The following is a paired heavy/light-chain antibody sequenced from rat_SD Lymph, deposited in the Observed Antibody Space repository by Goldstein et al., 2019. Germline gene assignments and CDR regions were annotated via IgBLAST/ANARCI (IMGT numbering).Light chain of an antibody. CDR2: QVS. V-gene: IGKV1S14*01. CDR3: AQTTHFPYT. CDR1: QSLVYSDGKTY. Sequence: DVVMTQTPPSLSVAIGQSVSISCKSSQSLVYSDGKTYLHWLLQSPGRSPKRLIYQVSNLGSGVPDRFSGTGSQKDFTLKISRVEAEDLGVYYCAQTTHFPYTFGAGTKLELK. J-gene: IGKJ2-3*01.
Heavy chain of an antibody. CDR2: ITNTGGST. Sequence: EVQLVESGGGLVQPGRSLKLSCVASGFTFNNYWMTWIRQAPGKGLEWVASITNTGGSTYYPDSVKGRFTISRDNAKSTLYLQMNSLRSEDTATYYCTRDRAPFAYWGQGTLVTVSS. J-gene: IGHJ3*01. CDR1: GFTFNNYW. D-gene: IGHD4-1*01. V-gene: IGHV5-31*01. CDR3: TRDRAPFAY.